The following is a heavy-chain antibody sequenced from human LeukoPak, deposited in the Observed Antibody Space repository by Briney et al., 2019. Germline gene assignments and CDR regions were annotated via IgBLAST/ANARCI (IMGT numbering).Heavy chain of an antibody. CDR1: GGSFSGYY. CDR3: ARDGSGSYYRD. CDR2: INHSGST. Sequence: SETLSLTCAVYGGSFSGYYWSWIRQPPGKGLEWIGEINHSGSTNYNPSLKSRVTISVDTSKNRFSLKLSSVTAADTAVYYCARDGSGSYYRDWGQGTLVTVSS. V-gene: IGHV4-34*01. J-gene: IGHJ4*02. D-gene: IGHD3-10*01.